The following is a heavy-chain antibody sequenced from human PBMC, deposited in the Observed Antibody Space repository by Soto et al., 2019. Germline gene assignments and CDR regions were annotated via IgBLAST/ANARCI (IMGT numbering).Heavy chain of an antibody. Sequence: SDTLSLTCTVPGGSISSYYWSWIRQPPGKGLEWIGYIYYSGSTNYNPSLKSRVTISVDTSKNQFSLKLSSVAAADTAVYYCARLAGSEYYFDYWGQGTLVTVSS. J-gene: IGHJ4*02. D-gene: IGHD6-19*01. CDR2: IYYSGST. V-gene: IGHV4-59*08. CDR1: GGSISSYY. CDR3: ARLAGSEYYFDY.